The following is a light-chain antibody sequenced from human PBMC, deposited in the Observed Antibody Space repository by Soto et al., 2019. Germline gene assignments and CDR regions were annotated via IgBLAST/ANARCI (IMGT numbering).Light chain of an antibody. CDR3: QQYNNWRRT. CDR2: GAS. J-gene: IGKJ1*01. V-gene: IGKV3-15*01. CDR1: QSVTSN. Sequence: DIVMTQSPDTLSVSPGERATLSCRASQSVTSNLAWYQQKPGQAPRLLIYGASTRATGIPARFSGSGSGTEFTLTISSLQSEDFAVYYCQQYNNWRRTFGQGTKVEI.